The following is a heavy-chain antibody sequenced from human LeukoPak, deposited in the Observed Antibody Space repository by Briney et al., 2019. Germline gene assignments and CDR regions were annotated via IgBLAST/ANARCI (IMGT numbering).Heavy chain of an antibody. Sequence: GGSLRLSCAASGFTFSSYSMNWVRQAPGQGLEWVSYISSSTSTIYYADSVKGRFTISRDNAKNSLYLQMNSLRDEDTAVYYCARDGRKSSSWYFDYWGQGTLVTVSS. D-gene: IGHD6-13*01. CDR1: GFTFSSYS. CDR3: ARDGRKSSSWYFDY. V-gene: IGHV3-48*02. J-gene: IGHJ4*02. CDR2: ISSSTSTI.